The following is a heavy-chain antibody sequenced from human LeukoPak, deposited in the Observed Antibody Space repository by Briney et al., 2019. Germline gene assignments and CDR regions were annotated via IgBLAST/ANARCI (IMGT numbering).Heavy chain of an antibody. CDR2: INNDGSST. Sequence: GRSLRLSCAASGFTFSDYWMHWVRQAPGKGLMWVSRINNDGSSTTYADSVQGRFTISRDNAKNTLYLQMNSLRAEDTAVYYCARSGYYYFDYFDYWGQGTLVTVSS. J-gene: IGHJ4*02. D-gene: IGHD3-22*01. CDR3: ARSGYYYFDYFDY. V-gene: IGHV3-74*03. CDR1: GFTFSDYW.